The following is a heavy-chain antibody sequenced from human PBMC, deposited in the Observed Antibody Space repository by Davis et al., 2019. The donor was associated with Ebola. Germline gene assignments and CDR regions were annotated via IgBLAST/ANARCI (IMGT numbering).Heavy chain of an antibody. CDR2: IYSGGNT. CDR1: GFTVNNNY. Sequence: GESLKISCAASGFTVNNNYMTWVRQAPGKGPEWVSVIYSGGNTYYGDSVRGRFTISRDNSKNTLFLQMNSLRAEDSGVYYCAGSSIRHSDLWYSLDYWGHGTLVTVSS. J-gene: IGHJ4*01. D-gene: IGHD2-21*02. V-gene: IGHV3-66*02. CDR3: AGSSIRHSDLWYSLDY.